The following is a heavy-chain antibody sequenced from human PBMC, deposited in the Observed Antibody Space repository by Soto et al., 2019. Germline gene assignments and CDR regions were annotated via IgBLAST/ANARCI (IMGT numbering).Heavy chain of an antibody. CDR1: GFTFSSYA. CDR3: AKGAVSTDYDFWSGYLLPHYYYGMDV. D-gene: IGHD3-3*01. CDR2: ISGSGGST. Sequence: GGSLRLSCAASGFTFSSYAMSWVRQAPGKGLEWVSAISGSGGSTYYADSVKGRFTISRDNSKNTLYLQMNSLRAEDTAVYYCAKGAVSTDYDFWSGYLLPHYYYGMDVWGQGTTVTVSS. V-gene: IGHV3-23*01. J-gene: IGHJ6*02.